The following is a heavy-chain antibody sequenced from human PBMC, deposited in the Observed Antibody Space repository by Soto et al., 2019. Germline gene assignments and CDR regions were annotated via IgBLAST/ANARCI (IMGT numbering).Heavy chain of an antibody. J-gene: IGHJ6*03. Sequence: DVQLVESGGGLVKPGGSLRLSCTVSGFTFSNYTMDWVRQAPGKGLEWVSSISSGSNYIYYADSVKGRFTISRENAKNSLYLQMNSLRSADTAVFYCARGIDCTIYICYTGYYYMDVWGKGTTVTGSS. CDR1: GFTFSNYT. CDR3: ARGIDCTIYICYTGYYYMDV. V-gene: IGHV3-21*01. CDR2: ISSGSNYI. D-gene: IGHD2-2*02.